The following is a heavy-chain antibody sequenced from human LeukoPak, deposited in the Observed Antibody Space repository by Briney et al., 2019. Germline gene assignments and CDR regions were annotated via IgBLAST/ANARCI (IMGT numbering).Heavy chain of an antibody. CDR1: GFTFSSHA. Sequence: PGGSLRLSCAASGFTFSSHAMSWVRQAPGKGLEWVSAISGSGGSTYYADSVKGRFTISRDNSKNTLYLQMNSLRAEDTAVYYCAKVDGSYYYYYYGMDVWGQGTTVTVSS. J-gene: IGHJ6*02. D-gene: IGHD1-26*01. CDR2: ISGSGGST. V-gene: IGHV3-23*01. CDR3: AKVDGSYYYYYYGMDV.